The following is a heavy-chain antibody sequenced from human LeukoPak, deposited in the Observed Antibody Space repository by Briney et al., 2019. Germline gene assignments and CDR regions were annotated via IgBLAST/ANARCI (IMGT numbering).Heavy chain of an antibody. CDR1: GFTFSNYG. CDR3: AKDGLTTATTGDYFYGMDV. J-gene: IGHJ6*02. D-gene: IGHD4-17*01. CDR2: ISGSVGTT. V-gene: IGHV3-23*01. Sequence: PGGSLRLSCGASGFTFSNYGMSWVRQAPGEGLEWVSGISGSVGTTYYADSVKGRFTISRDNSENTLFLQMSSLRAEDTAVYYCAKDGLTTATTGDYFYGMDVWGQGTTVTVSS.